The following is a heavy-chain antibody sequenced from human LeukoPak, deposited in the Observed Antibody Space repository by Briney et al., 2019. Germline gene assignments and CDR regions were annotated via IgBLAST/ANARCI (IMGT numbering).Heavy chain of an antibody. CDR1: GGSISSYY. J-gene: IGHJ6*03. CDR3: ATSVAGKPYYYYYMDV. CDR2: IYYSGST. Sequence: PSETLSLTCTVSGGSISSYYWSWIRQPPGKGLEWIGYIYYSGSTNYNPSLKSRVTISVDTSKNQFSLKLSSVTAADTAVYYCATSVAGKPYYYYYMDVWGKGTTVTISS. D-gene: IGHD6-19*01. V-gene: IGHV4-59*01.